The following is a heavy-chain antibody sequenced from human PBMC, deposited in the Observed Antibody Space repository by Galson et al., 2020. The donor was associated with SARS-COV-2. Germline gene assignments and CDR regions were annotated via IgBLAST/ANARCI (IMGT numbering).Heavy chain of an antibody. CDR1: GYTFTSYD. D-gene: IGHD3-22*01. Sequence: ASVKVSCKASGYTFTSYDINWVRQAAGQGLEWMGWMNTNSGHTGYAQKFQGRVTMTRSTSISTAYMELSGLSAEDSAVSYCARRSDYYDSSTYLYWGQGTPLTVSS. CDR3: ARRSDYYDSSTYLY. V-gene: IGHV1-8*01. J-gene: IGHJ4*02. CDR2: MNTNSGHT.